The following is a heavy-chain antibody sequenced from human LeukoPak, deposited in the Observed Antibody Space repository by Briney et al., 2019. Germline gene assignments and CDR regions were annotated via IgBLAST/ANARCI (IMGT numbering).Heavy chain of an antibody. V-gene: IGHV4-38-2*02. CDR1: GYSISSGYY. Sequence: KTSETLSLTCTVSGYSISSGYYWAWIRQPPGKGLEWIASIFHSGSTYYNPSLKSRVTISVDTSKNQFSLKLSSVTAADTAVYYCARRVPACYFDYWGQGTLVTVSS. J-gene: IGHJ4*02. CDR3: ARRVPACYFDY. CDR2: IFHSGST. D-gene: IGHD2-2*01.